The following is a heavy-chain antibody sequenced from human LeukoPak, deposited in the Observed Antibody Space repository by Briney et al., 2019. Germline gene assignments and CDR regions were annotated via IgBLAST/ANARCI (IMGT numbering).Heavy chain of an antibody. CDR3: ASPIYYYNSSGYYPFDY. D-gene: IGHD3-22*01. CDR2: MNPNSGNT. V-gene: IGHV1-8*02. Sequence: ASVKVSCKASGGTFSSYDINWVRQATGQGLEWMGWMNPNSGNTGYAQKFQGRVTMTRDTSISTAYMELSSLRSEDTAVYYCASPIYYYNSSGYYPFDYWGQGTLVTVSS. J-gene: IGHJ4*02. CDR1: GGTFSSYD.